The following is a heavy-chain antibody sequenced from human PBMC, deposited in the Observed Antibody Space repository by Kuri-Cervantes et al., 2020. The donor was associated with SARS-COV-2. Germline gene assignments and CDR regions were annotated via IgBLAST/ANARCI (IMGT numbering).Heavy chain of an antibody. V-gene: IGHV1-2*04. J-gene: IGHJ4*02. CDR2: INPNSGGT. Sequence: ASVKVSCKASGYTLTGYYMHWVRQAPGQGLEWMGWINPNSGGTNYAQKFQGWVTMTRDTSISTVYMELSRLRSDDTAVYYCARDRDYYDSGGYWGQGTLVTVSS. CDR1: GYTLTGYY. CDR3: ARDRDYYDSGGY. D-gene: IGHD3-22*01.